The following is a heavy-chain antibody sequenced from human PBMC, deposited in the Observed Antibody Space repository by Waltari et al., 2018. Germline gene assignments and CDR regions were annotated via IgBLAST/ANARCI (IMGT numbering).Heavy chain of an antibody. D-gene: IGHD3-3*01. CDR2: FDPEDGET. J-gene: IGHJ5*02. V-gene: IGHV1-24*01. CDR3: ATSDYDFWSGYYTSWFDP. CDR1: GYTLTELS. Sequence: QVQLVQSGAEVKKPGASVKVSCKVSGYTLTELSMHWVRQAPGHGLEWMGGFDPEDGETIYAQKFQGRVTMTEDTSTDTAYMELSSLRSEDTAVYYCATSDYDFWSGYYTSWFDPWGQGTLVTVSS.